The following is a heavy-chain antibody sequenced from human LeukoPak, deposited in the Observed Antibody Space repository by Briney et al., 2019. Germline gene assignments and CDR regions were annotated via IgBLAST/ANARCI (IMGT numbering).Heavy chain of an antibody. Sequence: KSSETLSLTCTVSADSLSSGGHYWAWIRQFPGKGLELIGFIHHSGRSRHNPSLKDRVAISVDTSRKQFALKLSSVTAADTAMYYCARGGNRFGGFYFDYWGQGIQVIVSS. CDR2: IHHSGRS. CDR1: ADSLSSGGHY. J-gene: IGHJ4*02. CDR3: ARGGNRFGGFYFDY. V-gene: IGHV4-31*03. D-gene: IGHD3-10*01.